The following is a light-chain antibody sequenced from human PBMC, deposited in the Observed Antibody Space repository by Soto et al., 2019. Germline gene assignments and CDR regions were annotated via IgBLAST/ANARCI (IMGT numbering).Light chain of an antibody. CDR2: DAS. Sequence: DIQMTQSPSTLSASVGDRVTITCRASQSISSWLAWYQQKPGKAPKLLIYDASSLESGGPSRFSGSGSGTESTLTISSLQTDDFATYYCQQYNSYPTFGQGTKVEIK. CDR1: QSISSW. J-gene: IGKJ1*01. CDR3: QQYNSYPT. V-gene: IGKV1-5*01.